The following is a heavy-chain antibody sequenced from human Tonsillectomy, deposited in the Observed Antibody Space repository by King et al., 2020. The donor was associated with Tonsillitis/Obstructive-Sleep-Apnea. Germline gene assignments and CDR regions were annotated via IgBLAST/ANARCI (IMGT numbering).Heavy chain of an antibody. D-gene: IGHD6-19*01. V-gene: IGHV1-2*02. J-gene: IGHJ4*02. CDR2: INPNTGGT. CDR1: GYTFTGYY. CDR3: ARVRGYSSGWYEFYFDY. Sequence: VQLVESGAEVKKPGASVKVSCKASGYTFTGYYIHWVRQAPGQGLEWMGWINPNTGGTNYAQKFQGRVTMTTDTSISTAYMELRRLRSDDTAVYYCARVRGYSSGWYEFYFDYWGQGTLVTVSS.